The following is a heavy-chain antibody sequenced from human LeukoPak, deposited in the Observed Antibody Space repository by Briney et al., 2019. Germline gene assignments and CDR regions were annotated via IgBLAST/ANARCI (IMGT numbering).Heavy chain of an antibody. Sequence: GESLKISCKGSGYSFTSYWIGWVRQMSGKGLEWMGIIDPGDSETRYSPSFQGQATISADRSISTAYLQWSSLKASDTAMYYCARGSDAPGVFDYWGQGAPVTVSS. J-gene: IGHJ4*02. V-gene: IGHV5-51*01. D-gene: IGHD3-10*01. CDR2: IDPGDSET. CDR3: ARGSDAPGVFDY. CDR1: GYSFTSYW.